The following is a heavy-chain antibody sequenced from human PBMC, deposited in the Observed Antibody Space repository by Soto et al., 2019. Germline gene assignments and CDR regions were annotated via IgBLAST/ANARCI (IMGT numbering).Heavy chain of an antibody. CDR3: GKGRSATGFQL. V-gene: IGHV3-23*01. CDR1: GFTFSSYA. J-gene: IGHJ1*01. Sequence: GGSLRLSCAASGFTFSSYAMSWVRQAPGKGLEWLSAITESGGTTYHANSVKGRFTISRDNSKNTLYLQMNSLRAEDTALSFCGKGRSATGFQLWGQGTLVTVSS. CDR2: ITESGGTT.